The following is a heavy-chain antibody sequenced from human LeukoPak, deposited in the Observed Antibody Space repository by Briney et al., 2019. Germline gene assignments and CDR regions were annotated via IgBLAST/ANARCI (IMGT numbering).Heavy chain of an antibody. Sequence: GGSLRLSCAASGFTFSSYCMHWVRQAPGKGLVWVSRINSNGSSTSYADSVKGRFTISRDNAKNTLYLQMNSLRAEDTAVYYCARGRFRYDSSGYQVDYWGQGTLVTVSS. V-gene: IGHV3-74*01. CDR2: INSNGSST. CDR1: GFTFSSYC. J-gene: IGHJ4*02. CDR3: ARGRFRYDSSGYQVDY. D-gene: IGHD3-22*01.